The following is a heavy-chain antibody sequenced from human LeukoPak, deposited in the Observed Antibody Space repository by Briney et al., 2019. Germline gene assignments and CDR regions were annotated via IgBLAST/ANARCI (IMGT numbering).Heavy chain of an antibody. CDR3: AREGYYYDSSGYFRPQIDY. CDR1: GFTLSSYG. CDR2: ISYDGSNK. V-gene: IGHV3-30*03. D-gene: IGHD3-22*01. J-gene: IGHJ4*02. Sequence: PGGSLRLSCAASGFTLSSYGMHWVRQARGKGLEWVAVISYDGSNKYYADSVKGRFTISRDNAKKSLYLQVNSLRVEDTAVYYCAREGYYYDSSGYFRPQIDYWGQGTLVTVSS.